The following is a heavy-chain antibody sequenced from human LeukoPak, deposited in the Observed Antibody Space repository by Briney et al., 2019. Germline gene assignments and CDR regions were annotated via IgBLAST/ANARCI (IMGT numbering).Heavy chain of an antibody. CDR3: AKDYLGGYSYGSPFDY. CDR1: GFIFSSYG. V-gene: IGHV3-30*02. J-gene: IGHJ4*02. Sequence: GGSLRLSCAASGFIFSSYGMHWVRQAPGKGLEWVAFIRYDGSNKYYADSVKGRFTISRDNSKNTLYLQMNSLRTEDTAVYYCAKDYLGGYSYGSPFDYWGQGTLVTVSS. D-gene: IGHD5-18*01. CDR2: IRYDGSNK.